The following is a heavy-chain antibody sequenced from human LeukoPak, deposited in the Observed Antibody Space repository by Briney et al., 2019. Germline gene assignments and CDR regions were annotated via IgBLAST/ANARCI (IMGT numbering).Heavy chain of an antibody. Sequence: GASVKVSCKASGYTFTGYYMHWVRQAPGQGLEWMGWINPNSGGTNYAQKFQGRVTMTRDTSISTAYMELSRLRSDDTAVYYCARDFRLQRGALGYWGQGTLVTVSS. CDR1: GYTFTGYY. D-gene: IGHD3-16*01. V-gene: IGHV1-2*02. CDR2: INPNSGGT. J-gene: IGHJ4*02. CDR3: ARDFRLQRGALGY.